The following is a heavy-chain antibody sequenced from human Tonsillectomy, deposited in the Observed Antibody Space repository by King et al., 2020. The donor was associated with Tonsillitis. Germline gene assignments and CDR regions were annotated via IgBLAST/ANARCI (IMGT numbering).Heavy chain of an antibody. CDR3: ATEPGSTGGTRAFDY. V-gene: IGHV3-7*01. CDR1: GFTFSNYW. J-gene: IGHJ4*02. CDR2: INQDVSET. D-gene: IGHD4-23*01. Sequence: EVQLVESGGGLVQPGGSLRLSCAASGFTFSNYWMSWVRQAPGKGLEWVANINQDVSETYYVDSVRGRFTISRDNAKNSVYLQMDSLRVEDTAVYYCATEPGSTGGTRAFDYWGQGTLITVSS.